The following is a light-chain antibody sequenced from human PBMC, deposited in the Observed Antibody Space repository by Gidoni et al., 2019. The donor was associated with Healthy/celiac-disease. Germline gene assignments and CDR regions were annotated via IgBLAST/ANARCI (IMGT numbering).Light chain of an antibody. CDR1: QSVSSY. Sequence: VLTHSPATLSLSPGERATLYCRASQSVSSYLAWYQQKPGQAPRLLIYYASNRATGIPARFSGSGSGTDFTLTISSLEPEDFAVYYCQQRSNWPLTFGGGTKVEIK. V-gene: IGKV3-11*01. CDR3: QQRSNWPLT. J-gene: IGKJ4*01. CDR2: YAS.